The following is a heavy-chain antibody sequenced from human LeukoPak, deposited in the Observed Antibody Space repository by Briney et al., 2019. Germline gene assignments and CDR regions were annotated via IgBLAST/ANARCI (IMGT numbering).Heavy chain of an antibody. CDR3: ARAKSQGFTIFGVVIETFDP. Sequence: SETLSLTCTVSGGSISSYYWSWIRQPPGKGLEWIGYIYYSGSTNYNPSLKSRVTISVDTSKNQFSLKVSSVTAADTAVYYCARAKSQGFTIFGVVIETFDPWGQGTLVTVSS. J-gene: IGHJ5*02. D-gene: IGHD3-3*01. CDR1: GGSISSYY. V-gene: IGHV4-59*01. CDR2: IYYSGST.